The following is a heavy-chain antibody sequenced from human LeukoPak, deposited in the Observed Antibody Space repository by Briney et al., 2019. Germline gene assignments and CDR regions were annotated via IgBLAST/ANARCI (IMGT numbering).Heavy chain of an antibody. J-gene: IGHJ3*02. CDR3: AGIVGATSGAFDI. Sequence: SETLSLTCAVYGGSFSGYYWSWIRQPPGKGLEWIGEINHSGSTNYNPSLKSRVTISVDTSKNQFSLKLSSVTAADTAVYYCAGIVGATSGAFDIWGQGTMVTVSS. D-gene: IGHD1-26*01. CDR1: GGSFSGYY. CDR2: INHSGST. V-gene: IGHV4-34*01.